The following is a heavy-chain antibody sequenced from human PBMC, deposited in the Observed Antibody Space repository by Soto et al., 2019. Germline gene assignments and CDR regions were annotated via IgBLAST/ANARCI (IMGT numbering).Heavy chain of an antibody. J-gene: IGHJ4*02. Sequence: PGGSLRLSCSTSGFTVSSNYMNLVPQAPGKGLAWVPGIYSGGSTYYADSVKGGLTISRDNSKNTPYLHMNSLPAEDTAGYQCARLGECSGDNCYGFVDDWGQGTLVTVSS. V-gene: IGHV3-53*01. D-gene: IGHD2-15*01. CDR3: ARLGECSGDNCYGFVDD. CDR2: IYSGGST. CDR1: GFTVSSNY.